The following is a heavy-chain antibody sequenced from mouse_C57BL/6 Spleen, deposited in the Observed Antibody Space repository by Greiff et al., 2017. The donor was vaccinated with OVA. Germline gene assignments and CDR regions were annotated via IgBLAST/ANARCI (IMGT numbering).Heavy chain of an antibody. CDR3: ARLLLYYFDY. D-gene: IGHD2-12*01. V-gene: IGHV1-82*01. CDR1: GYAFSSSW. Sequence: VKLMESGPELVKPGASVKISCKASGYAFSSSWMNWVKQRPGKGLEWIGRIYPGDGDTNYNGKFKGKATLTADKSSSTAYMQLSSLTSEDSAVYFCARLLLYYFDYWGQGTTLTVSS. J-gene: IGHJ2*01. CDR2: IYPGDGDT.